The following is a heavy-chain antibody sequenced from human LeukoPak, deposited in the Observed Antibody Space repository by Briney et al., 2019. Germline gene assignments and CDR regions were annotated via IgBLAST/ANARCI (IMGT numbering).Heavy chain of an antibody. CDR2: INSDGSST. Sequence: GGSLRLSCAASGFTFSSYWMHWVRHAPGKGLVWVSRINSDGSSTSYADSVKGRFTISRDNAKNTLYLQMNSLRAEDTAVYYCARKLERYCSGGSCYLANNWFDPWGQGTLVTVSS. CDR3: ARKLERYCSGGSCYLANNWFDP. D-gene: IGHD2-15*01. CDR1: GFTFSSYW. V-gene: IGHV3-74*01. J-gene: IGHJ5*02.